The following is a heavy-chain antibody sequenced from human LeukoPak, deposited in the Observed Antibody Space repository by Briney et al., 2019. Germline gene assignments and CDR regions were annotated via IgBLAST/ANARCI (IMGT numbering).Heavy chain of an antibody. CDR1: GFTFSNSG. CDR2: MNGDGSTI. D-gene: IGHD2-8*02. CDR3: VRGTTYWYGVDY. Sequence: PGGSLRLSCAPSGFTFSNSGMHWVRQVPGKGLGWVSYMNGDGSTISHADPVKGRFTMSRDNAKNTLHLEMNSLREEDTAVYFCVRGTTYWYGVDYWGRGTLVTVSS. V-gene: IGHV3-74*01. J-gene: IGHJ4*02.